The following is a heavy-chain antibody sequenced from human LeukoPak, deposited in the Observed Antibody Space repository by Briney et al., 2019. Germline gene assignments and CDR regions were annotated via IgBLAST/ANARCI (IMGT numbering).Heavy chain of an antibody. CDR2: INHSGST. CDR1: GGSFSGYY. J-gene: IGHJ4*02. Sequence: SETLSLTCAVYGGSFSGYYWSWIRQPPGKGLEWIGEINHSGSTNYNPSLKSRVTISVDTSKNQFSLKLSSVTAADTAVYYCARAGRASSKQFDYWGQGTLVTVSS. CDR3: ARAGRASSKQFDY. D-gene: IGHD2-2*01. V-gene: IGHV4-34*01.